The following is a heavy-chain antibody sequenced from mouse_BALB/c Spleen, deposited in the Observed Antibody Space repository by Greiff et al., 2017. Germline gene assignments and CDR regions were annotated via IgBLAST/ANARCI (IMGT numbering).Heavy chain of an antibody. CDR3: ARKGWSMDY. J-gene: IGHJ4*01. Sequence: VQLQQSGPGLVQPSQSLSITCTVSGFSLTSYGVHWVRQSPGKGLEWLGAIWSGGGTDYNAAFISSLSISKDNSKSQVFFKMISLQANDTAIYYCARKGWSMDYWGQGTSVTVSS. V-gene: IGHV2-2*02. CDR2: IWSGGGT. CDR1: GFSLTSYG.